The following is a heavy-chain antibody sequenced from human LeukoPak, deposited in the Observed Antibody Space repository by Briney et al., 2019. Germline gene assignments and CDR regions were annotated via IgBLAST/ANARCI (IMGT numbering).Heavy chain of an antibody. D-gene: IGHD1-26*01. J-gene: IGHJ4*02. CDR1: GFTVSSNY. Sequence: GGSLRLSRAASGFTVSSNYMSWVRQAPGKGLEWVSVIYSGGSTYYADSVKGRFTISRDNSKNTLYLQMNSLRAEDTAVYYCARDRLEWELLVWGQGTLVTVSS. V-gene: IGHV3-66*02. CDR3: ARDRLEWELLV. CDR2: IYSGGST.